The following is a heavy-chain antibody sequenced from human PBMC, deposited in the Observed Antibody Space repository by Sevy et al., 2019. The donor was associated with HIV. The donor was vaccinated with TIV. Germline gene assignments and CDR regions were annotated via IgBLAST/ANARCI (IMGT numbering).Heavy chain of an antibody. CDR2: ISGSGNRT. CDR1: RFIFRKYA. V-gene: IGHV3-23*01. J-gene: IGHJ5*02. Sequence: GGSLRLSCAASRFIFRKYAMSWVRQTPGKGLEWVSAISGSGNRTYYADSVKGRFTISRDNSRSTLYLQMNSVRVEDTALYYCAKAQSASGPCPFDPWGQGTPVTVSS. CDR3: AKAQSASGPCPFDP.